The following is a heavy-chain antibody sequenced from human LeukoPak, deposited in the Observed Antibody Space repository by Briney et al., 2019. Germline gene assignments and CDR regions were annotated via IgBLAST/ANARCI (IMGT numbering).Heavy chain of an antibody. Sequence: PGGSLRLSCAASGFTFSSYSMNWVRQAPGKGLEWVSSISSSSSYIYYADSVKGRFTISRDNSKNTLYLQMNSLRAEDTVVYYCAKDPHYDILTGSPLDYWGQGTLVTVSS. J-gene: IGHJ4*02. CDR2: ISSSSSYI. CDR1: GFTFSSYS. D-gene: IGHD3-9*01. CDR3: AKDPHYDILTGSPLDY. V-gene: IGHV3-21*01.